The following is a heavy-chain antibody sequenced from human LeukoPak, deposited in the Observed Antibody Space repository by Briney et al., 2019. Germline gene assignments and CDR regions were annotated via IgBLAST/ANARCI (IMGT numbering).Heavy chain of an antibody. D-gene: IGHD2-2*01. V-gene: IGHV1-24*01. CDR3: ATLPAAMMGYYYYYIDV. CDR2: FDPEYGET. Sequence: ASVKASCKVSGYTLTELSMHWVRQAPGKGLEWMGGFDPEYGETIYAQKFQGRVTMTEDTSTDTAYMELSSLRSEDTAVYYCATLPAAMMGYYYYYIDVWGKGTTVTISS. J-gene: IGHJ6*03. CDR1: GYTLTELS.